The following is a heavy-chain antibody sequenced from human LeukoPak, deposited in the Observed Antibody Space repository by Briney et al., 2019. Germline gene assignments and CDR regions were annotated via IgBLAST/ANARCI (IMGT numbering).Heavy chain of an antibody. CDR2: IYPGDSDT. CDR3: ARLSYDSSGYPHAFDI. Sequence: GESLKISCKGSGYSFTSYWIGWVRQMPGKGLEWMGIIYPGDSDTRYSPSFQGQVTISADKSISTAYLQWSSLKASDTAMYYCARLSYDSSGYPHAFDIWGQGTMVTVSS. CDR1: GYSFTSYW. V-gene: IGHV5-51*01. J-gene: IGHJ3*02. D-gene: IGHD3-22*01.